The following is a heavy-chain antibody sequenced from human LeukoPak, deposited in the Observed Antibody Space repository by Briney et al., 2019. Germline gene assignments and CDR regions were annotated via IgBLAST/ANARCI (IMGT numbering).Heavy chain of an antibody. CDR2: IYSDGTT. CDR1: GFTVSSNS. J-gene: IGHJ5*02. D-gene: IGHD1-26*01. Sequence: GGSLRLSCAASGFTVSSNSMSLVRQAPGKGLEWVSVIYSDGTTFYADSVKGRFTISRDNSENTLYLKMDSLRAEDTAVYYCARDFRQGGAWGQGTLVTASS. CDR3: ARDFRQGGA. V-gene: IGHV3-53*01.